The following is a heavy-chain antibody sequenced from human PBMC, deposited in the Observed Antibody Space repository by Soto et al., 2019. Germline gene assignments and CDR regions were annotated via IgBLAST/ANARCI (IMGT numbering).Heavy chain of an antibody. CDR2: IIPIFGTA. V-gene: IGHV1-69*01. CDR3: ARARGAARPSYYYGMDV. D-gene: IGHD6-6*01. CDR1: GGTFSSYA. Sequence: QVQLVQSGAEVKKPGSSVKVSCKASGGTFSSYAISWVRQAPGQGLEWMGGIIPIFGTANYAQKFQGRVTITADESTSTAYMERSSLRSEDTAVYYCARARGAARPSYYYGMDVWGQGTTVTVSS. J-gene: IGHJ6*02.